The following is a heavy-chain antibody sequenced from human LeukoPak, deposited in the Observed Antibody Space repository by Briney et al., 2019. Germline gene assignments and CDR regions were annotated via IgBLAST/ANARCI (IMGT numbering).Heavy chain of an antibody. Sequence: GASVKVSCKASGYTFTGYYMHWVRQAPGQGLEWMGWINPNSGGTNYAQKFQGRVTMTRDSSISTAYMELRSLRSDDTAVYYCARDRHLWFGELLSPFDYWGQGTLVTVSS. J-gene: IGHJ4*02. CDR2: INPNSGGT. CDR3: ARDRHLWFGELLSPFDY. D-gene: IGHD3-10*01. CDR1: GYTFTGYY. V-gene: IGHV1-2*02.